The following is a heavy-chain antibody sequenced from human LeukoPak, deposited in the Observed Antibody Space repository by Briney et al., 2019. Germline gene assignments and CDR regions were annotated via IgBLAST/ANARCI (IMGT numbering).Heavy chain of an antibody. J-gene: IGHJ4*02. CDR3: ARDRSPGVVRGAYFDS. CDR2: IHTSGST. CDR1: GDSLSSSY. D-gene: IGHD3-10*01. V-gene: IGHV4-4*07. Sequence: SETLSLTCTVSGDSLSSSYWSWIRQPAGQRLEWIGHIHTSGSTHYNPSLKSRLTMSVDTSKNQFSLNLTSVTAADTAVYYCARDRSPGVVRGAYFDSWGQGTLVTVSS.